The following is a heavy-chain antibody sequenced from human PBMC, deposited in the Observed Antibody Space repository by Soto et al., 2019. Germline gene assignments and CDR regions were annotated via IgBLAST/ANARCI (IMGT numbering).Heavy chain of an antibody. Sequence: EASVKVSCKASGGTFSSYAISWVRQAPGQGLEWMGGIIPIFGTANYAQKFQGRVTITADESTSTAYMELSSLRSEDTAVYYCARDSLGARGAFDIWGQGTMVTVSS. CDR1: GGTFSSYA. D-gene: IGHD2-15*01. CDR2: IIPIFGTA. CDR3: ARDSLGARGAFDI. V-gene: IGHV1-69*13. J-gene: IGHJ3*02.